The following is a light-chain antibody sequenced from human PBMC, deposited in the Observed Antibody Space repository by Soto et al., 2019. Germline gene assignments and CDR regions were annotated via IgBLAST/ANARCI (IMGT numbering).Light chain of an antibody. V-gene: IGKV3-11*01. Sequence: EVELTQSPATLSLSPGETATLYCRASQSVDKFLAWYQQRPGQPPRLLMFDSSNRATGVPVRFSGIVSGTVFTLTIDSLEPEDSAVYDCQQRKHWPPITGGQGTRLEIK. CDR3: QQRKHWPPIT. CDR2: DSS. CDR1: QSVDKF. J-gene: IGKJ5*01.